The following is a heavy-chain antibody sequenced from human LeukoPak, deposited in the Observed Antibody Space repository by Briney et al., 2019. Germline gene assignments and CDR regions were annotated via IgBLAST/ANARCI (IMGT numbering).Heavy chain of an antibody. CDR1: GFTFTTYW. J-gene: IGHJ3*02. V-gene: IGHV3-20*04. D-gene: IGHD6-25*01. CDR2: INWNGGST. CDR3: ARASYSSGNAFDI. Sequence: PGGSLRLSCAASGFTFTTYWMSWVRQAPGKGLEWVSGINWNGGSTGYADSVKGRFTISRDNAKNSLYLQMNSLRAEDTALYYCARASYSSGNAFDIWGQGTMVTVSS.